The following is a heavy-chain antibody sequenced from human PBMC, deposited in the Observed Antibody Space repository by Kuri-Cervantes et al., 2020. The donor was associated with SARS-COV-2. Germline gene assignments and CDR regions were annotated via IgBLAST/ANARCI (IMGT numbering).Heavy chain of an antibody. V-gene: IGHV1-69*06. D-gene: IGHD3-10*01. CDR2: IIPIFGTA. CDR3: ASWNYYGSGEGNYFDY. Sequence: SVKVSCKASGGTFSSYAISWVRQAPGQGLEWMGGIIPIFGTANYAQKFQGRVTIIADKSTSTAYMELSSLRSEDTAVYYCASWNYYGSGEGNYFDYWGQGTLVTVSS. CDR1: GGTFSSYA. J-gene: IGHJ4*02.